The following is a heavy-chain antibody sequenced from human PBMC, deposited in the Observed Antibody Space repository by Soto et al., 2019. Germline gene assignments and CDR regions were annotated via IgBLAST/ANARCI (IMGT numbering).Heavy chain of an antibody. CDR1: GFTFSSYS. D-gene: IGHD1-20*01. CDR2: ISSSSSYI. CDR3: AREGPCNWNEYYYYYGMDV. V-gene: IGHV3-21*01. J-gene: IGHJ6*02. Sequence: EVQLVESGGGLVKPGGSLRLSCAASGFTFSSYSMNWVRQAPGKGLEWVSSISSSSSYIYYADSVKGRFTISRDNAKNSLYLQINSLRAEDTAVYYCAREGPCNWNEYYYYYGMDVWGQGTTVTVSS.